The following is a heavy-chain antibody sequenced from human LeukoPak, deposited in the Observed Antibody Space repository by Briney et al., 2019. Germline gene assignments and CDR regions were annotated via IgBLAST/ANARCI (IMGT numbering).Heavy chain of an antibody. CDR2: IYPGDSDT. CDR3: ARPRMDSGYDSSFDY. D-gene: IGHD5-12*01. CDR1: GYSFTTYW. V-gene: IGHV5-51*01. Sequence: LGESLKISCKGSGYSFTTYWIGWVRQMPGKGLEWMGLIYPGDSDTRYSPSFQGQVTISADKSISTAYLQWSSLKASGTAMYYCARPRMDSGYDSSFDYWGQGTLVTVSS. J-gene: IGHJ4*02.